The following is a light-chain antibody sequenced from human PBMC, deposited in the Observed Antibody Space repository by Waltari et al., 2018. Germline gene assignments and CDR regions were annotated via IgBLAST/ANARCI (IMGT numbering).Light chain of an antibody. V-gene: IGLV2-23*01. Sequence: QSALTQPASVSGSPGQSITISCTGTSSDVGNYKRVSWYQQHPGKAPKRLVYAGSKRPSWVSDRFSGSKSGDMASLTISGLQPEDEAEYFCSSYAGSSKGVFGGGTKVTVL. CDR3: SSYAGSSKGV. CDR2: AGS. CDR1: SSDVGNYKR. J-gene: IGLJ2*01.